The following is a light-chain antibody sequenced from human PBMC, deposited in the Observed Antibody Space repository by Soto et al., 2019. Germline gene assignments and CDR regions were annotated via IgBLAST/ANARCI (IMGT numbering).Light chain of an antibody. CDR1: SSDVGGYNY. CDR2: DVS. Sequence: QSALTQPRSVSGSPGQSVTISCTGTSSDVGGYNYVSWYQQHPGKAPKLMIYDVSNRPSGVSNRFSGSKSGNTASLTISGLQAEDEADYYCSSYTSSSLVVFGGGTKLTVL. V-gene: IGLV2-14*01. CDR3: SSYTSSSLVV. J-gene: IGLJ2*01.